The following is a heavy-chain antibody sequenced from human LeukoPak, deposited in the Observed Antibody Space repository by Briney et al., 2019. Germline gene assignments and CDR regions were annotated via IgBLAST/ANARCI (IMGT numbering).Heavy chain of an antibody. CDR2: ISGSGGGT. CDR1: GFTFSSYA. D-gene: IGHD3-22*01. Sequence: GGSLRLSCAAPGFTFSSYAMNWVRQAPGKGLEWVSAISGSGGGTYYSDSVKGRFTISRDNSKNTLYLQMNSLRAEDTAVYYCAKAPRYYYDSSGYPYYFDYWGQGTLVTVSS. J-gene: IGHJ4*02. V-gene: IGHV3-23*01. CDR3: AKAPRYYYDSSGYPYYFDY.